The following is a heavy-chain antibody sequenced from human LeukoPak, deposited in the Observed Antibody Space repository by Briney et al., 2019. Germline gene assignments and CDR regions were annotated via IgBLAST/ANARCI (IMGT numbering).Heavy chain of an antibody. CDR1: GGSFSGYY. CDR2: INHSGST. Sequence: PSETLSLTCAVYGGSFSGYYWSWIRQPPGKGLEWIGEINHSGSTNYNPSLKSRVTISVDTSKNQFSLKLSSVTAADTAVYYCARDRRYGSGSYYNIPRSNWFDPWGQGTLVTVSS. J-gene: IGHJ5*02. V-gene: IGHV4-34*01. CDR3: ARDRRYGSGSYYNIPRSNWFDP. D-gene: IGHD3-10*01.